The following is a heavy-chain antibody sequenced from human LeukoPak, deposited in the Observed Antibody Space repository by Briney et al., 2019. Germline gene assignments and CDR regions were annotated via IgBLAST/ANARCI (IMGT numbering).Heavy chain of an antibody. CDR2: IIPIFGTA. V-gene: IGHV1-69*05. CDR3: AAHYYDSSGYFDY. D-gene: IGHD3-22*01. Sequence: LAASVKVSCKASGGTFSSYAISWVRQAPGQGVEWMGGIIPIFGTANYAQKFQRRVTITTDESTSTAYMELSSLRSEDTAVYYCAAHYYDSSGYFDYWGQGTLVTVSS. CDR1: GGTFSSYA. J-gene: IGHJ4*02.